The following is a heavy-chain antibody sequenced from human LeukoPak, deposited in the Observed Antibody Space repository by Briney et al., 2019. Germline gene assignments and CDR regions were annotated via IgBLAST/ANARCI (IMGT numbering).Heavy chain of an antibody. J-gene: IGHJ3*01. CDR1: GFTFSSYA. Sequence: SGGSLRLSCAASGFTFSSYAMSWVRQAPGKGLEWVATIRYDGGQTMYLDSVRGRFTISRDNARSSLYLQMNSLRVEDTAVYYCARYNDIAVGDSFDVWGQGTKVTVSS. D-gene: IGHD2-15*01. CDR2: IRYDGGQT. CDR3: ARYNDIAVGDSFDV. V-gene: IGHV3-7*01.